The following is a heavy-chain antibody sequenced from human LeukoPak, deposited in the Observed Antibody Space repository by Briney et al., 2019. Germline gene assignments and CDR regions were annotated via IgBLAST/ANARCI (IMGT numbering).Heavy chain of an antibody. CDR1: GFTFSSYE. D-gene: IGHD3-16*02. CDR3: ASPYYDYVWGSYRFDY. J-gene: IGHJ4*02. CDR2: ISSSGSTI. Sequence: GGSLRLSCAASGFTFSSYEMNWVRRAPGKGLEWVSYISSSGSTIYYADSVKGRFTISRDNAKNSLYLQMNSLRAEDTAVYYCASPYYDYVWGSYRFDYWGQGTLVTVSS. V-gene: IGHV3-48*03.